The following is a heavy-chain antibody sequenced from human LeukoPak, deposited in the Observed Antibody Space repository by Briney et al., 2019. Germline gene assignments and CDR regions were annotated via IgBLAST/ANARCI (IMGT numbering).Heavy chain of an antibody. CDR2: ISGSGGST. J-gene: IGHJ4*02. V-gene: IGHV3-23*01. CDR1: GFTFSSYA. Sequence: GGSLRLSCAASGFTFSSYAMSWVRQAPGKGLEWVSAISGSGGSTYYADSVKGRFTISRDNAKNSLYLQMNSLRAEDTAVYYCAKRSGSYRSFDYWGQGTLVTVSS. D-gene: IGHD3-10*01. CDR3: AKRSGSYRSFDY.